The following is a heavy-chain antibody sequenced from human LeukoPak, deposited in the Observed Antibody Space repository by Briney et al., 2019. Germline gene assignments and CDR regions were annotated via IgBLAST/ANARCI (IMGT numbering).Heavy chain of an antibody. CDR2: INPNSGGT. J-gene: IGHJ4*02. D-gene: IGHD2-2*01. Sequence: ASVKVSCKPSGYTFTDHYIYWLRLAPGQGLEWMGLINPNSGGTEYGQQFQGRVTMTRDTSISTAYMELSRLGSDATAVYYCSRAHFCLAAINCAYGGQGTLVTVSS. V-gene: IGHV1-2*02. CDR3: SRAHFCLAAINCAY. CDR1: GYTFTDHY.